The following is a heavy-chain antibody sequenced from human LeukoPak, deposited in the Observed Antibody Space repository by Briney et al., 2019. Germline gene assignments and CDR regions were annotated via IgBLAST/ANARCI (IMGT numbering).Heavy chain of an antibody. D-gene: IGHD6-13*01. V-gene: IGHV4-59*01. CDR1: GGSISSYY. CDR3: ARGSIAAAGPEVGSYYFDY. J-gene: IGHJ4*02. Sequence: SESLSVTCTVSGGSISSYYWSWIRQSPGKGLEWMGYIYYSGSNNYNPSLKSRVTISVDTSKNQFSLKLSSVTAADTAVYYCARGSIAAAGPEVGSYYFDYWGQGTLVTVSS. CDR2: IYYSGSN.